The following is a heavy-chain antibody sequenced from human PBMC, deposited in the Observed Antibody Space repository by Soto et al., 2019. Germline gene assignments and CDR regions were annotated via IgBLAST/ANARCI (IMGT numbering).Heavy chain of an antibody. V-gene: IGHV4-39*01. D-gene: IGHD5-12*01. CDR3: ARHRGMATSFGY. Sequence: SETLSLTYTVSGDSIRSSSLYWRWIRQPPGKGLEWIATIFYSGTTYYNRSLKSRVAISVDTSKNQFSLRLSSVTAADTAVYYCARHRGMATSFGYWGQGTLVTVSS. J-gene: IGHJ4*02. CDR1: GDSIRSSSLY. CDR2: IFYSGTT.